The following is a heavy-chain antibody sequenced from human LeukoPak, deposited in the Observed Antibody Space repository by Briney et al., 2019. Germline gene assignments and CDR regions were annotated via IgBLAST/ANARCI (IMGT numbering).Heavy chain of an antibody. D-gene: IGHD2-15*01. CDR3: ARDRRYCSGGSCYAY. J-gene: IGHJ4*02. Sequence: WASVKVSCKASGGTFSSYAISWVRQAPGQGLEWMGRIIPILGIANYAQKFQGRVTITADKSTSTAYMELSSLRSEDTAVYYCARDRRYCSGGSCYAYWGQGTLVTVSS. V-gene: IGHV1-69*04. CDR1: GGTFSSYA. CDR2: IIPILGIA.